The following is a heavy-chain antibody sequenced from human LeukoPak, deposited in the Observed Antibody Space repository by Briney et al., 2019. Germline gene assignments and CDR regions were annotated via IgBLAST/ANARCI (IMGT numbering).Heavy chain of an antibody. CDR1: GGSISSYY. CDR3: ARGGQLADAFDI. Sequence: SETLSLTCTVSGGSISSYYWSWIRQPPGKGLEWIGDIYYSGSTNYNPSLKNRVTISVDTSKNQFSLKLSSVTAADTAVYYCARGGQLADAFDIWGQGTMVTVSS. D-gene: IGHD6-13*01. V-gene: IGHV4-59*01. CDR2: IYYSGST. J-gene: IGHJ3*02.